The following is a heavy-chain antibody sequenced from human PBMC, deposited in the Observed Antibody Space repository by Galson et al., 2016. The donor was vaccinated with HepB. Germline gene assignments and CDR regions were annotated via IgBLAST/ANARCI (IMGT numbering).Heavy chain of an antibody. CDR3: ARDLTPGSSGGFPDY. CDR2: ISYDGSNK. Sequence: SLRLSCAASGFTFRSHGMHWVRQAPGKGLEWVAVISYDGSNKHYAESVKGRFTISRDHSKNTLYLQMNSLGTEDTAVYYCARDLTPGSSGGFPDYWGQGTLVTVSS. D-gene: IGHD6-19*01. J-gene: IGHJ4*02. V-gene: IGHV3-30-3*01. CDR1: GFTFRSHG.